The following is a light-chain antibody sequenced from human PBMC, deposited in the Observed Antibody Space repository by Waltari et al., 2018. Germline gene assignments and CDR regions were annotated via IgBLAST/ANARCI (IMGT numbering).Light chain of an antibody. Sequence: QSPLPQPASVSGSLGRPTPISCPGPTSEVGGYNYVSWYQHHPGKAPKLMIYDVSKRPSGVSNRFSGSKSGNTASLTISGLQAEDEADYYCSSYTSSSTSWVFGGGTKLTVL. CDR3: SSYTSSSTSWV. V-gene: IGLV2-14*03. CDR1: TSEVGGYNY. CDR2: DVS. J-gene: IGLJ3*02.